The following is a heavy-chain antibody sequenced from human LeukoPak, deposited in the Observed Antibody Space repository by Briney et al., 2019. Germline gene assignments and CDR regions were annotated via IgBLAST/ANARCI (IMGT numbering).Heavy chain of an antibody. J-gene: IGHJ4*02. CDR1: GESFSGYF. V-gene: IGHV4-34*01. Sequence: SETLSLTCAVYGESFSGYFWNWIRQPPGKGLEWIGEINHSGSTSNHNPSLKSRVTMSVDTSKNQFSLKLSSETAADTAVYYCAKDQGELAFDYWGQGTLVTVSS. CDR3: AKDQGELAFDY. CDR2: INHSGSTS. D-gene: IGHD1-7*01.